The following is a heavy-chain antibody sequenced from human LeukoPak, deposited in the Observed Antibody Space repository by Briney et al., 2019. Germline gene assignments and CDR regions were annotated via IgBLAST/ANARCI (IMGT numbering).Heavy chain of an antibody. Sequence: GGSLRLSCAASGFTFDDHGMNWVRQAPGKGLEWVSYISSNGSTIYYADSVKGRFTISRDNAKNSLYLQMNSLRAEDTAVYYCAELGITMIGGVWGKGTTVTISS. V-gene: IGHV3-48*03. D-gene: IGHD3-10*02. CDR3: AELGITMIGGV. CDR2: ISSNGSTI. J-gene: IGHJ6*04. CDR1: GFTFDDHG.